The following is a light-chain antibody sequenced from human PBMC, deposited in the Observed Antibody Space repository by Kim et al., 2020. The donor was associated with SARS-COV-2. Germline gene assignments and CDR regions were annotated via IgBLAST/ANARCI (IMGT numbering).Light chain of an antibody. CDR2: GAS. V-gene: IGKV3-15*01. CDR1: QSVSSN. CDR3: QQYKNWTPEYT. J-gene: IGKJ2*01. Sequence: EIVMTQSPATLSVSPGERATLSCRASQSVSSNLAWYQQKPGQAPRLLIYGASTRATGIPARFSGSGSGTEFTLTISSLQSEDFAVYYCQQYKNWTPEYTFGQGTKLEI.